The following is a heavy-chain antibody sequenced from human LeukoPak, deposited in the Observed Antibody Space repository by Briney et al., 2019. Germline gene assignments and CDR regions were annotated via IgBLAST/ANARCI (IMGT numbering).Heavy chain of an antibody. Sequence: GGSLRLSCAVSGFTFSSYGMHWVRQAPGKGLEWVAVISYDGSNKYYADSVKGRFTISRDNSKNTLYLQMNSLRAEDTAVYYCAKGLGGSYRLDYWGQGTLVTVSS. V-gene: IGHV3-30*18. CDR1: GFTFSSYG. CDR2: ISYDGSNK. CDR3: AKGLGGSYRLDY. D-gene: IGHD1-26*01. J-gene: IGHJ4*02.